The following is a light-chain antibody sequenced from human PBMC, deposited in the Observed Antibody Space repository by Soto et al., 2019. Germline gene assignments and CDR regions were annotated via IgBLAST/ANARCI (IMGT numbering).Light chain of an antibody. CDR3: QQYYSTPRT. V-gene: IGKV4-1*01. J-gene: IGKJ1*01. CDR1: XSVLYSSNNKNY. CDR2: WAS. Sequence: DIVMTQSPDSLAVSLGERATINCKSXXSVLYSSNNKNYLAWYRQKPGQPPKXXIYWASTRESGVPDRFSGSGSGTDFTLTISSLQAEDVAVYYCQQYYSTPRTFGQGTKVDI.